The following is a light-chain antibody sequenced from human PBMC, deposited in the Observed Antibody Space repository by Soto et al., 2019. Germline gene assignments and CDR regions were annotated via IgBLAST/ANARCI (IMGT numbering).Light chain of an antibody. V-gene: IGKV3-20*01. CDR1: QSVSSSY. J-gene: IGKJ4*01. Sequence: EIVLTQSPGTLSLSPGERATLSCRASQSVSSSYLAWYQQKPRQAPRLLIYGASSRATGIPDRFSGSGSGTDFTLTISRLEPEDFAVYYCQQYGSSPLTFGRGTKVEIK. CDR3: QQYGSSPLT. CDR2: GAS.